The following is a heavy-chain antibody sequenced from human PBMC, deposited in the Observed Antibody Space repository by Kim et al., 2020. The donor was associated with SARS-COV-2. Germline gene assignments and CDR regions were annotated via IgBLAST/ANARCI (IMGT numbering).Heavy chain of an antibody. Sequence: GGSLRLSCSASGFTFSSYAMHWVRQAPGKGLEYVSAISSNGGSTYYADSVKGRFTISRDDSKNTLYLQMSSLRAEDTAVYYCVKLHGWDILTGYSDNWFDPWGQGTLVTVSS. J-gene: IGHJ5*02. D-gene: IGHD3-9*01. CDR2: ISSNGGST. V-gene: IGHV3-64D*09. CDR1: GFTFSSYA. CDR3: VKLHGWDILTGYSDNWFDP.